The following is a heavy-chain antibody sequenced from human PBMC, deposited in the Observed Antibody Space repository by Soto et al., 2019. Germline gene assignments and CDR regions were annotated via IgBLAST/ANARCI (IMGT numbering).Heavy chain of an antibody. CDR1: GFAFSRYT. V-gene: IGHV3-30-3*01. CDR2: VLSDGAEK. Sequence: PGGSLRLSCTASGFAFSRYTIHWVRQAPGKGLEWVAVVLSDGAEKYYADSMKGRFTISRDNSKNTVYLQMNSLRAEDTAVYYCARGVVDSSGYYWGQGTLVTGSS. CDR3: ARGVVDSSGYY. D-gene: IGHD3-22*01. J-gene: IGHJ4*02.